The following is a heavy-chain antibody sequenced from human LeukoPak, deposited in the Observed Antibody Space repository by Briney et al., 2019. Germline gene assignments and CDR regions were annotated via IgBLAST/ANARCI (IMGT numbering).Heavy chain of an antibody. CDR2: MNPNSGNT. D-gene: IGHD5-12*01. J-gene: IGHJ4*02. Sequence: GASVKVSCKAFGYTFTSYDINWVRQATGQGLEWMGWMNPNSGNTGYAQKFQGRVTMTRNTSISTAYMELSSLRSEDTAVYYCARSSDYAGGNFDYWGQGTLVTVSS. CDR1: GYTFTSYD. V-gene: IGHV1-8*01. CDR3: ARSSDYAGGNFDY.